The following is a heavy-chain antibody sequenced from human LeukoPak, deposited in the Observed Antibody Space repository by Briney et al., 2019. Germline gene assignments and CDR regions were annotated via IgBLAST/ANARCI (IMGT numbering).Heavy chain of an antibody. D-gene: IGHD6-13*01. CDR2: IYYSGST. J-gene: IGHJ4*02. CDR3: ARTDSGISSSWSHLDY. Sequence: KPSETLSLTCTVSGGSISSYYWSWIRQPPGKGLEWLGYIYYSGSTNYNPSLKRRVTISVDTSKNQFSLKLSSVTAADTAVYYCARTDSGISSSWSHLDYWGQGTLVTVSS. CDR1: GGSISSYY. V-gene: IGHV4-59*01.